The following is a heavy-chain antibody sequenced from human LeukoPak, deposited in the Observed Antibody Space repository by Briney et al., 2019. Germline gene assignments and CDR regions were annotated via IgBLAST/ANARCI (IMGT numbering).Heavy chain of an antibody. CDR2: ISSSGSTI. Sequence: GGSLRLSCAASGFTFSSYEMNWVRQAPGKGLEWVSYISSSGSTIYYADSVKGRFTISRDNAKNSLYLQMNSLRADDTAVYYCARMYYDFWSGYYQDYWGQGTLVTVSS. CDR1: GFTFSSYE. D-gene: IGHD3-3*01. J-gene: IGHJ4*02. V-gene: IGHV3-48*03. CDR3: ARMYYDFWSGYYQDY.